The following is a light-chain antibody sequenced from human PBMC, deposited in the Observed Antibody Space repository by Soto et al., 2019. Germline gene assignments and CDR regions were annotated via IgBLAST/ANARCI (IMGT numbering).Light chain of an antibody. V-gene: IGLV2-14*01. Sequence: QSALTQSASVSGSPGQSITISCTGTSSDVGGYNYVSWYQQHPGKAPKLMIYDVSNRPSGVSNRFSGSKSGNTASLTISGLQAEDEADYYCSSYTSSSTLAVVFGGGTKVTVL. CDR2: DVS. CDR1: SSDVGGYNY. J-gene: IGLJ2*01. CDR3: SSYTSSSTLAVV.